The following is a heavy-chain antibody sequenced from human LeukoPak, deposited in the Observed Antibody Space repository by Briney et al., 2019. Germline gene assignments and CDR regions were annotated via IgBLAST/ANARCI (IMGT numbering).Heavy chain of an antibody. J-gene: IGHJ4*02. CDR2: ISGSGGST. Sequence: GGSLRLSCAASGFTFSSYAMSWVRQAPGKGLGWVSAISGSGGSTYYADSVKGRFTISRDNSKNTLYLQMNSLRAEDTAVYYCAKVSDYDILTGYYYYFDYWGQGTLVTVSS. V-gene: IGHV3-23*01. CDR3: AKVSDYDILTGYYYYFDY. D-gene: IGHD3-9*01. CDR1: GFTFSSYA.